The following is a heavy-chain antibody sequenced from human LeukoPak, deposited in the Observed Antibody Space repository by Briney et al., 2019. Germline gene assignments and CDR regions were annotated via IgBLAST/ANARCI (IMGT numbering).Heavy chain of an antibody. CDR3: AKDFSSQSIAVAGRPYYYYYGMDV. D-gene: IGHD6-19*01. CDR1: GFTFSSYA. V-gene: IGHV3-23*01. J-gene: IGHJ6*04. Sequence: GGSLRLSCAASGFTFSSYAMSWVRQAPGKGLEWVSAISGSGGSTYYADSVKGRFTISRDNSKNTLYPQMNSLRAEDTAVYYCAKDFSSQSIAVAGRPYYYYYGMDVWGKGTTVTVSS. CDR2: ISGSGGST.